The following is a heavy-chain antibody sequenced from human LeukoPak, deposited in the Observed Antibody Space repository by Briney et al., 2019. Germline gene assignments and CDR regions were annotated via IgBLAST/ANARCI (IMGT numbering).Heavy chain of an antibody. CDR3: ARENVYADAFDI. CDR1: GFTFSSYW. Sequence: GGSLRLSCAASGFTFSSYWMHWVRQAPGKGLVWVSRINTDGSSTSYADSVKGRFTISRDNAKNTLYLQMNSLRAEDTAVYYCARENVYADAFDIWGQGTMVTVSS. D-gene: IGHD2-8*01. J-gene: IGHJ3*02. V-gene: IGHV3-74*01. CDR2: INTDGSST.